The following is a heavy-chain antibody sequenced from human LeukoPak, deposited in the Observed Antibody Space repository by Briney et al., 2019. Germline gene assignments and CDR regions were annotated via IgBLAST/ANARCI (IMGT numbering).Heavy chain of an antibody. CDR3: AKGSYSYGSLDAFDI. Sequence: GGSLRLSCAASGFTFDDYAMHWVRQAPGKGLEWVSGISWNSGSIGYADSVKGRFTISRDNAKNSLYLQMNSLRAEDMALYYCAKGSYSYGSLDAFDIWGQGTMVTVSS. J-gene: IGHJ3*02. V-gene: IGHV3-9*03. CDR2: ISWNSGSI. CDR1: GFTFDDYA. D-gene: IGHD5-18*01.